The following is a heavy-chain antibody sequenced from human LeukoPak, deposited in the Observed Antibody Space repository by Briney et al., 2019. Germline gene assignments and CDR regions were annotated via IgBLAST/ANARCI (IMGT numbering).Heavy chain of an antibody. D-gene: IGHD3-10*01. J-gene: IGHJ4*02. V-gene: IGHV4-4*07. Sequence: SETLSLTCTVSGGSISSYYWSWIRQPAGTALEWIGRIYTSGTITYNPSLKSRCTMSVDTSKNQFSLKLSSVTAADTAIYYCARGPYGQTRYFDYWGQGTLVTVSS. CDR1: GGSISSYY. CDR2: IYTSGTI. CDR3: ARGPYGQTRYFDY.